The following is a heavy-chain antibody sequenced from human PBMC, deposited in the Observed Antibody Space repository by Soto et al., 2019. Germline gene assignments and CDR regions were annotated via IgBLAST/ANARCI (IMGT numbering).Heavy chain of an antibody. CDR1: GGSFTGYY. CDR2: SNHSEST. V-gene: IGHV4-34*01. Sequence: QVQLQQWGAGLLKPSETLSLTCAVYGGSFTGYYWSWIRQPPGKGLGWIGDSNHSESTNYNPSLKNRVTISVDTSKNPFALKLSSVTAADTAVYYCGGIAVPDWGQGTLVTVSS. J-gene: IGHJ4*02. D-gene: IGHD6-19*01. CDR3: GGIAVPD.